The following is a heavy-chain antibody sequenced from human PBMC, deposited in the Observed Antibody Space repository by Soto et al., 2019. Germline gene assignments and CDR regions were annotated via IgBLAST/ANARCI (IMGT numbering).Heavy chain of an antibody. Sequence: QVQLVESGGGVVQPGRSLRLSCAASGFTFSSYGMHWVRQAPGKGLEWVAGISYDGSNKYYADSVKGRFTISRDNSKNTLYLQMNSLRAEDTAVYYCAKEGKRHMDVWGQGTTVTVSS. V-gene: IGHV3-30*18. CDR2: ISYDGSNK. J-gene: IGHJ6*02. CDR3: AKEGKRHMDV. CDR1: GFTFSSYG. D-gene: IGHD1-1*01.